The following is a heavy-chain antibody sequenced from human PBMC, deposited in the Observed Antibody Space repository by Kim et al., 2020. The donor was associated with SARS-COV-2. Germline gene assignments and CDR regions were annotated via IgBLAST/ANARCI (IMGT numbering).Heavy chain of an antibody. Sequence: GGSLRLSCAASGFTFSSYGMHWVRQAPGKGLEWVAVISYDGSNKYYADSVKGRFTISRDNSKNTLYLQMNSLRAEDTAVYYCAKQSGLAITDYSGQGTL. V-gene: IGHV3-30*18. CDR3: AKQSGLAITDY. D-gene: IGHD1-26*01. CDR1: GFTFSSYG. CDR2: ISYDGSNK. J-gene: IGHJ4*02.